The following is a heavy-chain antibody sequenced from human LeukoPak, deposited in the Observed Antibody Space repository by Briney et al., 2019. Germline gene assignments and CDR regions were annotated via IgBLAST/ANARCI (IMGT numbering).Heavy chain of an antibody. V-gene: IGHV3-23*01. CDR3: AKGALRWLQPYYFDY. Sequence: GGSLRLSCAASGFTFSSYAMSWVRQAPGKGLEWVSAIDGSGGSTFYADSVKGRFTISRDNSKNPLYLQMNSLRAEDTAVYYCAKGALRWLQPYYFDYWGQGTLVTVSS. J-gene: IGHJ4*02. CDR1: GFTFSSYA. CDR2: IDGSGGST. D-gene: IGHD5-24*01.